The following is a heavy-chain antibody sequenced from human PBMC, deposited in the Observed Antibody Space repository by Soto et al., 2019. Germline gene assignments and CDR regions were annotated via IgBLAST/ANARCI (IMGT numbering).Heavy chain of an antibody. Sequence: SGKVSCKASGGTFSSYTISWVRQAPGQGLEWMGRIIPILGIANYAQKFQGRVTITADKSTSTAYMELSSLRSEDTAVYYCAREGVSRGHYYYDYGMDVWG. CDR2: IIPILGIA. V-gene: IGHV1-69*04. J-gene: IGHJ6*02. D-gene: IGHD2-21*01. CDR3: AREGVSRGHYYYDYGMDV. CDR1: GGTFSSYT.